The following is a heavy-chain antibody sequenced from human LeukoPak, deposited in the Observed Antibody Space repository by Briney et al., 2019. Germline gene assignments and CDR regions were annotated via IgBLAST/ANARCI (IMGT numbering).Heavy chain of an antibody. Sequence: GGSLRLSCASSGFAFDDYAMHWVRQGPVKGLEWVSGIRWNSEDIGYAASVKGRFTISRGNAKNSLYLQMDSLKFEDTALYYCARSAGVGADRTDVFDIWGQGTRVTVSS. CDR1: GFAFDDYA. D-gene: IGHD1-26*01. J-gene: IGHJ3*02. V-gene: IGHV3-9*01. CDR3: ARSAGVGADRTDVFDI. CDR2: IRWNSEDI.